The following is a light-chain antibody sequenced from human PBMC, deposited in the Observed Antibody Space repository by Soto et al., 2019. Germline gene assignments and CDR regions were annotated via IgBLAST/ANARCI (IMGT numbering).Light chain of an antibody. V-gene: IGKV3-11*01. CDR2: DAS. CDR1: QSVSSY. Sequence: EIVLTQSPATLSLSLGERATLSCRASQSVSSYLAWYQQKPGQAPRLLIHDASNRATGIPARFSGSGSGTDFTLTISSLEPEDFAVYYCQQRNNWPPFTFGPGTKVDIK. CDR3: QQRNNWPPFT. J-gene: IGKJ3*01.